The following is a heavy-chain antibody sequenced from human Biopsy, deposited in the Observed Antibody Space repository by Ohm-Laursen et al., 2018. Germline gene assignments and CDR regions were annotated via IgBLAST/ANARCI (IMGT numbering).Heavy chain of an antibody. D-gene: IGHD4-17*01. CDR2: VMLIFGTA. V-gene: IGHV1-69*06. Sequence: SVKVSCKASGVTFNSYAISWVRQAPGQGLEWMGGVMLIFGTANYAQKFQGRVTITADKSTSTAHLDLSSLRSEDTAVYYCATRVTPVTTLYYYAMDVWGQGTTVTVSS. CDR1: GVTFNSYA. J-gene: IGHJ6*02. CDR3: ATRVTPVTTLYYYAMDV.